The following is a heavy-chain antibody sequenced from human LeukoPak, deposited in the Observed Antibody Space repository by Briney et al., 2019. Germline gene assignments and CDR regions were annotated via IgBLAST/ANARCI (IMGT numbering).Heavy chain of an antibody. Sequence: TGGSLRLSCEVSGFTFTDYWMNWVRQAPGKGPEWAASIRQDGSEKTYVDSVKGRFTISRDNTKNSLSLQLNGLRAEDTAVYYCARDGTAAGLYFDLWGQGTLVTVSS. D-gene: IGHD6-13*01. CDR1: GFTFTDYW. CDR3: ARDGTAAGLYFDL. V-gene: IGHV3-7*01. J-gene: IGHJ4*01. CDR2: IRQDGSEK.